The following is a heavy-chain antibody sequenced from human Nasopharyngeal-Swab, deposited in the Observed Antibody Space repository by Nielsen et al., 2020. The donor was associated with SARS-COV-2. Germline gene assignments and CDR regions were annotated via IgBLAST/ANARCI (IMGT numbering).Heavy chain of an antibody. V-gene: IGHV7-4-1*02. Sequence: ASVKVSCKASGYTFTSYAMNWVRQAPGQGLEWMGWINTNTGNPTYAQGFTGRFVFSLDTSVSTAYLQISSLKAEDTAVYYCARDRAAGREEAAPPNYYYYYGMDVWGQGTTVTVSS. CDR3: ARDRAAGREEAAPPNYYYYYGMDV. CDR1: GYTFTSYA. J-gene: IGHJ6*02. D-gene: IGHD6-19*01. CDR2: INTNTGNP.